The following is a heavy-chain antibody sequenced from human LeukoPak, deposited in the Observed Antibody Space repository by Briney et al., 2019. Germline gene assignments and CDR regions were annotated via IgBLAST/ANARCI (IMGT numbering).Heavy chain of an antibody. CDR2: ISGSGDQT. V-gene: IGHV3-23*01. D-gene: IGHD3-3*01. CDR1: GFTFGHYE. CDR3: ARDRSDYDFWSGYPTWLDY. Sequence: GGSLRLSCAASGFTFGHYEMSWIRQAPGKGLEWVSGISGSGDQTYYADSVKGRFTISRDNSNNTMYLQMNSLRVEDTAVYYCARDRSDYDFWSGYPTWLDYWGQGTLVTVSS. J-gene: IGHJ4*02.